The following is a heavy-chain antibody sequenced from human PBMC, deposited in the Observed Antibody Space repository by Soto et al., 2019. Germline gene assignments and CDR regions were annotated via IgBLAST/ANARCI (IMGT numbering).Heavy chain of an antibody. CDR2: IYYSGST. D-gene: IGHD1-26*01. Sequence: NPSETLSLTCTVSGGSISSSSYYWGWIRQPPGKGLEWIGSIYYSGSTYYNPSLKSRVTISVDTSKNQFSLKLSSVTAADTAVYYCARHLGSGSYFLLPVDYWGQGTLVTVSS. J-gene: IGHJ4*02. CDR3: ARHLGSGSYFLLPVDY. V-gene: IGHV4-39*01. CDR1: GGSISSSSYY.